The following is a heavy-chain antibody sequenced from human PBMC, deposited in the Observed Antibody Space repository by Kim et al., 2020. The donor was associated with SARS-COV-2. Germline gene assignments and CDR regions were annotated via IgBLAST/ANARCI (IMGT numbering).Heavy chain of an antibody. D-gene: IGHD3-10*01. Sequence: ASVKVSCKASGYTFTSYDINWVRQATGQGLEWMGWMNPNSGNTGYAQKFQGRVTMTRNTSISTAYMELSSLRSEDTAVYYCARGGQVSVRKDPGMVRGVISYYYYYMDVWGKGTTVTVSS. CDR2: MNPNSGNT. CDR1: GYTFTSYD. V-gene: IGHV1-8*01. CDR3: ARGGQVSVRKDPGMVRGVISYYYYYMDV. J-gene: IGHJ6*03.